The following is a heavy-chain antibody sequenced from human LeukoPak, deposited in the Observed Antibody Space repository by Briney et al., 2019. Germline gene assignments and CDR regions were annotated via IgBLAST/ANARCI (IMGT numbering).Heavy chain of an antibody. CDR2: IYSGGST. CDR3: ARADNGDSFDY. Sequence: GGSLRLSCAASGFTFSSYSMSWVRQAPGKGLEWVSIIYSGGSTYYADSVKGRFTISRDNSKNTLYLQMNSLRVEDTAVYYCARADNGDSFDYWGQGTLVTVSS. V-gene: IGHV3-66*01. D-gene: IGHD4-17*01. J-gene: IGHJ4*02. CDR1: GFTFSSYS.